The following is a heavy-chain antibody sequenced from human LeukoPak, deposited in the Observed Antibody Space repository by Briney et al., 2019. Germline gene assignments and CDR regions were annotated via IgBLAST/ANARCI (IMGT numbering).Heavy chain of an antibody. CDR1: GGSITSHY. D-gene: IGHD4-23*01. CDR2: VYYSGTT. Sequence: PSETLSLTCTVSGGSITSHYWSWVRQPPGKGLEWIGYVYYSGTTNYNPSLRSRVSISVGTSKNQFSLKLSSLTAADTAMYYCARREPHGDYGGKIRYYYYMDVWGKGTTITISS. J-gene: IGHJ6*03. V-gene: IGHV4-59*11. CDR3: ARREPHGDYGGKIRYYYYMDV.